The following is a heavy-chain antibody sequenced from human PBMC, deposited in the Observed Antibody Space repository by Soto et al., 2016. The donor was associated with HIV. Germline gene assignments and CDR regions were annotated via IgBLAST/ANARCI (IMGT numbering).Heavy chain of an antibody. Sequence: QVQLVQSGAEVKKPGASVKVSCKASGYTFSSNYMHWVRQAPGQGLEWMGVVNPFGGSTTYAQKFQGRVTMTRDTSTSTVDLELNSLRSEDTAVYYCARAASGARWDFDYWGQGTPVTVSA. V-gene: IGHV1-46*01. J-gene: IGHJ4*02. CDR1: GYTFSSNY. CDR3: ARAASGARWDFDY. D-gene: IGHD1-26*01. CDR2: VNPFGGST.